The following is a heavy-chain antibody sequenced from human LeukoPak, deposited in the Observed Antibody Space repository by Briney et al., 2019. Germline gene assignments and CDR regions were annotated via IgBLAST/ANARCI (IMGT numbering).Heavy chain of an antibody. CDR2: ISYDKSNK. D-gene: IGHD3-16*01. CDR1: GFTFRNYA. Sequence: PGRSLRLSCAASGFTFRNYAMHCVRQAPGKGLEWVAVISYDKSNKYYADSVRGRFTISRDNSENTLYLQMNSLRAEDTAVYSCAREYLGEVFYDYWGQGTLVTVSS. J-gene: IGHJ4*02. V-gene: IGHV3-30-3*01. CDR3: AREYLGEVFYDY.